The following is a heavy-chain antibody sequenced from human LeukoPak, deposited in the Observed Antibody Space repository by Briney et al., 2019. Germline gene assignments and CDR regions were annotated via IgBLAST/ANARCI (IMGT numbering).Heavy chain of an antibody. V-gene: IGHV4-30-2*01. CDR1: GGSISSGGYS. CDR3: AREVPRDSFDI. CDR2: IYHSGST. J-gene: IGHJ3*02. Sequence: SQTLSLTCAVSGGSISSGGYSWSWIRQPPGKGLEWIGYIYHSGSTYYNPSLKSRVTISVDRSKNQFSLKLSSVTAADTAVYYCAREVPRDSFDIWGQGTMVTVSS. D-gene: IGHD1-1*01.